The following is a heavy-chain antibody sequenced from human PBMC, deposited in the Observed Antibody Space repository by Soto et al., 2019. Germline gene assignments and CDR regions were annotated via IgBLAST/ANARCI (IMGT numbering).Heavy chain of an antibody. CDR3: ARYYDEAYFDY. CDR2: ISWNSGSI. CDR1: GFTFDDYA. D-gene: IGHD1-26*01. J-gene: IGHJ4*02. V-gene: IGHV3-9*01. Sequence: GWSLRLSCAASGFTFDDYAMHWVRQAPGKGLEWVSGISWNSGSIGYADSVKGRFTISRDNAKNSLYLQMNSLRAEDTALYYCARYYDEAYFDYWGQGTLVTVSS.